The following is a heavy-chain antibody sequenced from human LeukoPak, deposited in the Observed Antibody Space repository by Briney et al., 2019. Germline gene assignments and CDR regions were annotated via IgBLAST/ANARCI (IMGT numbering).Heavy chain of an antibody. J-gene: IGHJ6*03. CDR2: IKQDGSEK. V-gene: IGHV3-7*01. Sequence: GGPLRLSCAASGFTFSSYWMSWVRQAPGKGLEWVANIKQDGSEKSYVDSVKGRFTISRDNAKNSLYLQMNSLRAEDTAVYYCARADSSIAARLSRSSIFNYYYYMVVWGKGTTVTVSS. CDR3: ARADSSIAARLSRSSIFNYYYYMVV. D-gene: IGHD6-6*01. CDR1: GFTFSSYW.